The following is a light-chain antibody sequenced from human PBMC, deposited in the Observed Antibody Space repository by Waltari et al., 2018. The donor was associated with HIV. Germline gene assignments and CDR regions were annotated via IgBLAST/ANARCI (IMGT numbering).Light chain of an antibody. J-gene: IGLJ2*01. V-gene: IGLV1-47*01. Sequence: QSVLTQPPSASGTPGQRVTISCSGSSSNIGSNYVYWYQQLPGTAPKLLIYMSDQRPSGVPGRFSESKSGASASRAISGLRSEDEAEYYCAAWDDSLSATVFGGGTKLTVL. CDR1: SSNIGSNY. CDR3: AAWDDSLSATV. CDR2: MSD.